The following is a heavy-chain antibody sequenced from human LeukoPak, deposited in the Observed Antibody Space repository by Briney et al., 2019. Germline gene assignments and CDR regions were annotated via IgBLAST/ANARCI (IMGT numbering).Heavy chain of an antibody. Sequence: ASVKVSCEASGYTFTSYDINWVRQATGQGLEWMGWMSPNSGNTGYAQKFQGRVTMTRNTFINTAYMELSSLRSEDTALYYCARGPPNWGFDYWGPGTLVTVSS. D-gene: IGHD7-27*01. CDR1: GYTFTSYD. V-gene: IGHV1-8*01. CDR3: ARGPPNWGFDY. J-gene: IGHJ4*02. CDR2: MSPNSGNT.